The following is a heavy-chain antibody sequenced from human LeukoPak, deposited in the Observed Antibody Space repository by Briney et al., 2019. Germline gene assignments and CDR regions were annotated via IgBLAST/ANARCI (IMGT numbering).Heavy chain of an antibody. Sequence: SETLSLTCAVYGGSFSGYYWSWIRQPPGKGLEWIGEINHSGSTNYNPSLKSRVTISVDTSKNQFFLKLSSVTAADTAVYYCARGLYSSGWYDYWGQGTLVTVSS. CDR2: INHSGST. CDR3: ARGLYSSGWYDY. J-gene: IGHJ4*02. V-gene: IGHV4-34*01. D-gene: IGHD6-19*01. CDR1: GGSFSGYY.